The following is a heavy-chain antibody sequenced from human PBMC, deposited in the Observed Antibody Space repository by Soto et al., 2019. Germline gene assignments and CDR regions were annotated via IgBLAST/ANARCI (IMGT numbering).Heavy chain of an antibody. D-gene: IGHD2-15*01. CDR3: AMVVVVVAATLVYYSYGMDV. J-gene: IGHJ6*02. CDR1: GGSFSGYY. CDR2: INHSGST. Sequence: PSETLSLTCAVYGGSFSGYYWSWIRQPPGKGLEWIGEINHSGSTNYNPSLKSRVTISVDTSKNQFSLKLSSVTAADTAVYYCAMVVVVVAATLVYYSYGMDVWGQGTTVTVSS. V-gene: IGHV4-34*01.